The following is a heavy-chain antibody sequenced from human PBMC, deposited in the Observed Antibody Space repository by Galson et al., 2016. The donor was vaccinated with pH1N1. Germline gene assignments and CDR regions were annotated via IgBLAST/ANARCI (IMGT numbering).Heavy chain of an antibody. CDR1: GGSLSTYP. CDR3: AKDRTVDYGQSPPFFES. CDR2: SVPVFGSA. D-gene: IGHD3-16*01. Sequence: SVKVSCKASGGSLSTYPISWVRQAPGLGLEWMGRSVPVFGSAKYSPRFQGRVAISRDESASTVYMELTSLTAEDTGIYYCAKDRTVDYGQSPPFFESWGQGTLVPVSS. J-gene: IGHJ4*02. V-gene: IGHV1-69*05.